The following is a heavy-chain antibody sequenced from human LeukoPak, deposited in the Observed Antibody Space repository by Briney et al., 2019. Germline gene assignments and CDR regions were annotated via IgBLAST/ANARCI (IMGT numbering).Heavy chain of an antibody. J-gene: IGHJ6*03. D-gene: IGHD3-10*01. CDR1: GFTFSSYA. Sequence: PGGSLRLSCAASGFTFSSYAMHWVRQAPGKGLEWVAVISYDGSNKYYADSVKGRFTISRDNSKNTLYLQMSSLRAEDTAVYYCARGHYYGSGSNPSYYYMDVWGKGTTVTVSS. CDR3: ARGHYYGSGSNPSYYYMDV. V-gene: IGHV3-30-3*01. CDR2: ISYDGSNK.